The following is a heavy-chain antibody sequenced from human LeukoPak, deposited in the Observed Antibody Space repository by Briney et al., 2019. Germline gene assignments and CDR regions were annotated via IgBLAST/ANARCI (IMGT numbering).Heavy chain of an antibody. V-gene: IGHV3-48*04. CDR1: GFTFSSYA. D-gene: IGHD3-10*01. CDR3: ARDHQALAMVRGVKDYYYYMDV. J-gene: IGHJ6*03. CDR2: ISSSGSTI. Sequence: GGSLRLSCAASGFTFSSYAMSWVRQAPGKGLEWVSYISSSGSTIYYADSVKGRFTISRDNAKNSLYLQMNSLRAEDTAVYYCARDHQALAMVRGVKDYYYYMDVWGKGTTVTISS.